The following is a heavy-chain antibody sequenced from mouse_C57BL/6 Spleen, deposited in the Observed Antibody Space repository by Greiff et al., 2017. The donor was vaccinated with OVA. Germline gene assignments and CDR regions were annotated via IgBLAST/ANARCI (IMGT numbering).Heavy chain of an antibody. CDR3: ARNGYFYYFDY. D-gene: IGHD2-3*01. V-gene: IGHV1-80*01. CDR2: IYPGDGDT. Sequence: QVQLQQSGAELVKPGASVTISCKASGYAFSSYWMNWVKQRPGKGLEWIGQIYPGDGDTNYNGKFKGKATLTADKSSSTAYMQLSSLTSEDSAVYFCARNGYFYYFDYWGQGTTLTVSS. CDR1: GYAFSSYW. J-gene: IGHJ2*01.